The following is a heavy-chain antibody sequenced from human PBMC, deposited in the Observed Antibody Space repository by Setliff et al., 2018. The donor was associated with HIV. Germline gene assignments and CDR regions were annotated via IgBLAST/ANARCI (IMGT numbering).Heavy chain of an antibody. CDR2: IIPIFGTA. J-gene: IGHJ4*02. CDR3: ARAHYCSSTSCSPDDY. Sequence: GASVKVSCKASGYTFSGYYMHWVRQAPGQGLEWMGGIIPIFGTANYAQKFQGRVTITADESTSTAYMELSSLRSEDTAVYYCARAHYCSSTSCSPDDYWGQGTLVTVSS. CDR1: GYTFSGYY. D-gene: IGHD2-2*01. V-gene: IGHV1-69*13.